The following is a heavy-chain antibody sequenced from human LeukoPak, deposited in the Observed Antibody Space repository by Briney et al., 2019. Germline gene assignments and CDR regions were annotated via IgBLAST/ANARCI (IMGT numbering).Heavy chain of an antibody. CDR3: ARVRLGWWFDP. V-gene: IGHV4-59*01. Sequence: SETLSLTCTVSGGSINSYYWNWIRQPPGKGLEWIGNIYYSGTTNYNPSLKSRVTISVETSKNKISLNLSFVTAADTAVYYCARVRLGWWFDPWGQGTLVTVSS. J-gene: IGHJ5*02. CDR1: GGSINSYY. D-gene: IGHD2-15*01. CDR2: IYYSGTT.